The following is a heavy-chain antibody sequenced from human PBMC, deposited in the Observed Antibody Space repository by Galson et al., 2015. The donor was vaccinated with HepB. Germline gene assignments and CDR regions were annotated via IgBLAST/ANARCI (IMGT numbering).Heavy chain of an antibody. J-gene: IGHJ4*02. D-gene: IGHD6-19*01. CDR2: TYYRSKWYN. Sequence: CAISGDSVSSNSAAWNWIRQSPSRGLEWLGRTYYRSKWYNDYAVSVKSRITINPDTSKNQFSLQLNSVTPEDTAVYYCARGETPRGSSGWHYFDYWGQGTLVTVSS. V-gene: IGHV6-1*01. CDR1: GDSVSSNSAA. CDR3: ARGETPRGSSGWHYFDY.